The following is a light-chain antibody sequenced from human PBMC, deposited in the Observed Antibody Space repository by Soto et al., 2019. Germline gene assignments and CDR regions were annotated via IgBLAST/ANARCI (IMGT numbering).Light chain of an antibody. Sequence: QSALTQPPSVSAASGQKVSISCSGSTSNIGTYYVSWYQHVPGTAPTLLIYDNHNRPSGISDRFSGSKSGTSATLDITGLQAGDEADYYCGTWDNGLTSVTFGGGTKLTVL. CDR1: TSNIGTYY. CDR2: DNH. CDR3: GTWDNGLTSVT. J-gene: IGLJ2*01. V-gene: IGLV1-51*01.